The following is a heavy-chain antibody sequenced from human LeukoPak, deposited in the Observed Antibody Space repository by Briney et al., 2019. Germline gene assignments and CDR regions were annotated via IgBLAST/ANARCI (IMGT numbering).Heavy chain of an antibody. CDR2: ISYDGSNK. CDR3: ATESGTYSGTCFDY. CDR1: GFTFSSYG. V-gene: IGHV3-30*03. J-gene: IGHJ4*02. Sequence: GGFLRLSCAASGFTFSSYGMHWVRQAPGKGLEWVAVISYDGSNKYYADSVKGRFTISRDNAKNSLYLQMNSLRAEDTAVYYCATESGTYSGTCFDYWGQGTLVTVSS. D-gene: IGHD1-26*01.